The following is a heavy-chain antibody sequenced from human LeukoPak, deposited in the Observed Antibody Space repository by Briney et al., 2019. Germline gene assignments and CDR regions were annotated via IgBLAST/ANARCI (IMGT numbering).Heavy chain of an antibody. D-gene: IGHD3-22*01. V-gene: IGHV3-23*01. CDR2: ISRSGVGT. CDR1: GFTFSIYT. CDR3: VKDRPNYYHSTGHYYRRNGDC. J-gene: IGHJ4*02. Sequence: PGGSLRLSCVASGFTFSIYTMRWVCQAPGKGVEWVSSISRSGVGTYHAGSVKGQFTISRDNSKNTLYLQMNSLRAEDTAVYYCVKDRPNYYHSTGHYYRRNGDCWGQGTLVTVSS.